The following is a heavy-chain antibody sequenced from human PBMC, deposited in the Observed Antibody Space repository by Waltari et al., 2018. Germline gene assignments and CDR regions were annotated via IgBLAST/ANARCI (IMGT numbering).Heavy chain of an antibody. V-gene: IGHV1-2*02. CDR1: GYTFTGYY. CDR2: INPNSGGT. D-gene: IGHD2-15*01. CDR3: ARAAGYCSGGSCYPDAFDI. Sequence: QVQLVQSGAEVKKPGASVKVSCKASGYTFTGYYMHWVRQAPGQGLEWMGWINPNSGGTNYAQKFQSRVTMTRDTSISTAYMELSRLRSDDTAVYYCARAAGYCSGGSCYPDAFDIWGQGTMVTVSS. J-gene: IGHJ3*02.